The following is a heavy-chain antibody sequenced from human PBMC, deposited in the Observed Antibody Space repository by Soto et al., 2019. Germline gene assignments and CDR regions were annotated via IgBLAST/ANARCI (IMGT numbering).Heavy chain of an antibody. CDR3: VTGFR. CDR1: GFSFSNSW. Sequence: EVQRLESGGGLVQPGGSLRLSCAASGFSFSNSWTYWVRQAPGKGLVWVSRINEDGSMTSHADSVRGRFTISRDNAKNSLYLQMNSLRPDDTAVYYCVTGFRWGHGTLVTVSS. CDR2: INEDGSMT. V-gene: IGHV3-74*01. J-gene: IGHJ4*01.